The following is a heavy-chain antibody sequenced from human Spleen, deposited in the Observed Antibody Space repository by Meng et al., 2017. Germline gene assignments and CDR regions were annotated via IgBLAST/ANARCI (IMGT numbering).Heavy chain of an antibody. Sequence: GESLKISCAASGFTFDDYGMSWVRQAPGKGLVWVSRINTEGSITTYADSVKGRFTISRDNAKNTLYLQMNSLSVEDTAVYFCARGGLEPVDYWGQGTLVTVSS. CDR2: INTEGSIT. CDR3: ARGGLEPVDY. CDR1: GFTFDDYG. J-gene: IGHJ4*02. D-gene: IGHD1-1*01. V-gene: IGHV3-74*01.